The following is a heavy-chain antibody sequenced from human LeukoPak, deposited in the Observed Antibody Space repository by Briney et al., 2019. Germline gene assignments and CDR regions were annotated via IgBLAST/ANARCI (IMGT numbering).Heavy chain of an antibody. Sequence: SETLSLTCTVSGGSISSYYWSWIRQPPGKGLEWLGYIYYSGSTNYNPSLKSRVTISVDTSKNQFSLKLSSVTAADTAVYYCARDPSPIDYYYYGMDVWGQGTTVTVSS. V-gene: IGHV4-59*01. D-gene: IGHD1-26*01. CDR1: GGSISSYY. J-gene: IGHJ6*02. CDR2: IYYSGST. CDR3: ARDPSPIDYYYYGMDV.